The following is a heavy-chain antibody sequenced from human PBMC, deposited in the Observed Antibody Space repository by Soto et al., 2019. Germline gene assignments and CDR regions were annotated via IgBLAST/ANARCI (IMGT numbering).Heavy chain of an antibody. CDR3: ARVPTVTTPFDY. V-gene: IGHV4-34*01. CDR1: GGSFSGYY. D-gene: IGHD4-17*01. Sequence: QVQLQQWGAGLLKPSETLSLTCAVYGGSFSGYYWSWIRQPPGKGLEWIGEINHSGSTNYNPSLKSRVTISVDTSKSQFSLKLSSVTAADTAVYYCARVPTVTTPFDYWGQGTLVTVSS. J-gene: IGHJ4*02. CDR2: INHSGST.